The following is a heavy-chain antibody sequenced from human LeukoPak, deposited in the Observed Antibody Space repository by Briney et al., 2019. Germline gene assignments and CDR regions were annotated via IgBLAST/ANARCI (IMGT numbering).Heavy chain of an antibody. J-gene: IGHJ6*03. V-gene: IGHV3-53*01. Sequence: GGSLRLSCAASGFTVSSNYMSWVRQAPGKGLEWVSVIYSGGSTYYADSVKGRFTISRDNSKNTLYLQMNSLRAEDTAVYYCASGREYYYMDVWGKGPRSPSP. CDR3: ASGREYYYMDV. CDR2: IYSGGST. CDR1: GFTVSSNY. D-gene: IGHD1-14*01.